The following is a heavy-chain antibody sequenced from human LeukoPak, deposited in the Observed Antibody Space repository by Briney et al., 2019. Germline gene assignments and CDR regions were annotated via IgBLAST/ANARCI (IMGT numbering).Heavy chain of an antibody. CDR3: ARQVGAYAFGI. V-gene: IGHV4-38-2*01. CDR2: IYHSGST. CDR1: GYSISSGYY. D-gene: IGHD1-26*01. J-gene: IGHJ3*02. Sequence: PSETLSLTCAVSGYSISSGYYWGWIRQPPGKGPEWIGSIYHSGSTYYNPSLKSRVTISVDTSKNQFSLKLSSVTAADTAVYYCARQVGAYAFGIWGQGTMVTVSS.